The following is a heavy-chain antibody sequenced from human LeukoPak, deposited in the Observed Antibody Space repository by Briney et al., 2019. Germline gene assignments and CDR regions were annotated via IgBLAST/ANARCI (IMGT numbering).Heavy chain of an antibody. D-gene: IGHD3-22*01. CDR3: AKGSSGYFADL. Sequence: GGSLRLSCAASGFTFNNYGLIWVRQAPGKGLEWVSAISNDGGGTQYADFVEGRFTISRDNSKSTLFLQMSSLRAEDTALYYCAKGSSGYFADLWGQGTLVTVSS. V-gene: IGHV3-23*01. J-gene: IGHJ5*02. CDR1: GFTFNNYG. CDR2: ISNDGGGT.